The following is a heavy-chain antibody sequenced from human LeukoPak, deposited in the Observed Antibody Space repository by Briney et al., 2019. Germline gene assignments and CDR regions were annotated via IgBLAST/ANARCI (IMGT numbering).Heavy chain of an antibody. CDR3: AKDGALGYCSSTSCCSLARYYYYYMDV. D-gene: IGHD2-2*01. V-gene: IGHV3-30*02. Sequence: PGGSLTLSCAASGFTFSSSGMHWARLAAGKGREWLAFIRCDGSNKYYADSGPGRLTLSRDNSKNTLYLQMNSLRAEDTAVYYCAKDGALGYCSSTSCCSLARYYYYYMDVWGKGTTVIVSS. CDR2: IRCDGSNK. J-gene: IGHJ6*03. CDR1: GFTFSSSG.